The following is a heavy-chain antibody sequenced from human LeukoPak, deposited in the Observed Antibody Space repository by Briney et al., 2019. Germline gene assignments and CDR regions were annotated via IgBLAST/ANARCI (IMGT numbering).Heavy chain of an antibody. V-gene: IGHV1-2*02. Sequence: GASVKVSCKASGYTFTGYYMHWVRQAPGQGLEWMGWINPNSGGTNYAQKFQGRVTMTRDTSISTAYMELSRLRSDDTAVYYCATTLTTVTTQFDYWGQGTLVTVSS. J-gene: IGHJ4*02. CDR1: GYTFTGYY. D-gene: IGHD4-17*01. CDR2: INPNSGGT. CDR3: ATTLTTVTTQFDY.